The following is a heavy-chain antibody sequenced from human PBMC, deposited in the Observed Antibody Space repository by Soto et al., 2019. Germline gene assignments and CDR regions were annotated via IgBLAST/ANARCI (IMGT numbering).Heavy chain of an antibody. CDR3: ARQGFGPLHGLVDV. V-gene: IGHV4-59*08. CDR1: SGSISSYY. D-gene: IGHD3-10*01. Sequence: QVQLQESGQGLVKPSETLSLSCTVSSGSISSYYWSWFRQSPGKRMEWIGYVHHSWGSSYNPSLQSRVAISLDTSKSQFSLKVTSVTATDTAVYYCARQGFGPLHGLVDVWVQGTTVTVSS. J-gene: IGHJ6*02. CDR2: VHHSWGS.